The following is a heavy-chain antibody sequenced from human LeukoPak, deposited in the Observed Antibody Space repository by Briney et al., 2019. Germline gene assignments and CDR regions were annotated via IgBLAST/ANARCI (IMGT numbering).Heavy chain of an antibody. CDR3: ARGDWKYGDFDR. D-gene: IGHD1-7*01. CDR2: VYYRGNT. J-gene: IGHJ4*02. CDR1: GGSISSSSYH. V-gene: IGHV4-39*07. Sequence: SETLSLTCAVSGGSISSSSYHWGWIRQPPGKGLEWIGSVYYRGNTYYNPSLKSRVTTSVDTSKNQFSLKVSSMTAAGTAVYYCARGDWKYGDFDRWGQGTLVTVSS.